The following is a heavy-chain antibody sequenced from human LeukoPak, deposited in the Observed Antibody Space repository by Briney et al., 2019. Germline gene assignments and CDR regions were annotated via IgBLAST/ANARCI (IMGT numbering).Heavy chain of an antibody. Sequence: ASVKVSCKASGYTFTSYGISWVQQAPGQGLEWMGWISAYNGNTNYAQKLQGRVTMTTDTSTSTAYMELRSLRSDDTAVYYCARDFGRAPYYYDSSGYYSPYYGMDVWGQGTTVTVSS. CDR3: ARDFGRAPYYYDSSGYYSPYYGMDV. V-gene: IGHV1-18*01. D-gene: IGHD3-22*01. CDR1: GYTFTSYG. J-gene: IGHJ6*02. CDR2: ISAYNGNT.